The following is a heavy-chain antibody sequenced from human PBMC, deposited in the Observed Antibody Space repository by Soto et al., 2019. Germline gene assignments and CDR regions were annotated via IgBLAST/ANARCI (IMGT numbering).Heavy chain of an antibody. Sequence: SQSLSLTCGISGDTVSNNSGAWHWIRQSPSRGLEWLGRTYYRSKWYNDYAVSMKGRLIINADTSKNQVSLQLNSVTPEDTAIYYCASGIQWEGCFDPWGQGTLVPVSS. D-gene: IGHD1-26*01. CDR3: ASGIQWEGCFDP. CDR2: TYYRSKWYN. V-gene: IGHV6-1*01. J-gene: IGHJ5*02. CDR1: GDTVSNNSGA.